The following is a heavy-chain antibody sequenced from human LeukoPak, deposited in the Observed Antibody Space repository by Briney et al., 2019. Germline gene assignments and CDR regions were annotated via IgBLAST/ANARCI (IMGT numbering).Heavy chain of an antibody. CDR1: GGSISSYY. J-gene: IGHJ4*02. CDR2: IYYSGST. D-gene: IGHD2-2*01. CDR3: ARGDCGSTSCYLFDY. V-gene: IGHV4-59*08. Sequence: SETLSLTCTVSGGSISSYYWSWIRQPPGKGLEWIGYIYYSGSTNYNPSLKSRVTISVDTSKNQFSLKLSSVTAADTAVYYCARGDCGSTSCYLFDYWGQGTLVTVSS.